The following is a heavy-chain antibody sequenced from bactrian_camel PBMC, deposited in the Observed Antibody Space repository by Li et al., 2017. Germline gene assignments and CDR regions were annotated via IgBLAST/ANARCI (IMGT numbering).Heavy chain of an antibody. Sequence: HVQLVESGGGLVQPGGSLRLSCAASGFIFSNYWMYWVRQAPGKGREWVASIDSGGSTTYYADPVKGRFTASRDNAQNTVYLQMDSLKPEDTAVYYCAAHASWWAPPKSRCGYWGQGTQVTVS. D-gene: IGHD7*01. CDR2: IDSGGSTT. J-gene: IGHJ4*01. CDR3: AAHASWWAPPKSRCGY. CDR1: GFIFSNYW. V-gene: IGHV3S1*01.